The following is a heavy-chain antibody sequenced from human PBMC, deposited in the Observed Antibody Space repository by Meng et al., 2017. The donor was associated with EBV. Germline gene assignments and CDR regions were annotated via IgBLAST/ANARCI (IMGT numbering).Heavy chain of an antibody. CDR1: GCPFRYYA. CDR3: ASESGRGYTPDY. D-gene: IGHD3-10*01. Sequence: QVQLFQSAAEVKKPGSSVKVSCNTSGCPFRYYAISWVRQAPGQGLEWLGGFLPRLGAPNYAQKFHGRVKITADESTSTHYMDLSSLRSEDTAIYYCASESGRGYTPDYWGQGTLVTVSS. J-gene: IGHJ4*02. CDR2: FLPRLGAP. V-gene: IGHV1-69*01.